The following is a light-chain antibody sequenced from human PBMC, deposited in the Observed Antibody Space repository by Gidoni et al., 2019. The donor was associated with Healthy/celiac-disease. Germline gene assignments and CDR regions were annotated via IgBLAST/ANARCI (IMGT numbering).Light chain of an antibody. V-gene: IGLV3-21*04. Sequence: SYVLTQPPSVSVAPGKTARITCGGNNIGSKSVHWYQQKPGQAPVLVIYYDSDRPSGIPERFSSSNSGNTATLTISRVEAGDEADYYCQVWDSSSDHPVVFGGGTKLTVL. CDR2: YDS. CDR3: QVWDSSSDHPVV. CDR1: NIGSKS. J-gene: IGLJ2*01.